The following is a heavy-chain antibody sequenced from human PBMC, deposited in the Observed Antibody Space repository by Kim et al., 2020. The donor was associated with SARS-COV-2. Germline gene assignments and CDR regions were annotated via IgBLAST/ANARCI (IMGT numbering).Heavy chain of an antibody. CDR3: ARTGGVTTLFDY. J-gene: IGHJ4*02. Sequence: SETLSRTCTVSGGSISSSSYYWGWIRQPPGKGLEWIGSIYYSGSTYYNPSLKSRVTISVDTSKNQFSLKLSSVTAADTAVYYCARTGGVTTLFDYWGQGT. V-gene: IGHV4-39*01. CDR2: IYYSGST. CDR1: GGSISSSSYY. D-gene: IGHD4-4*01.